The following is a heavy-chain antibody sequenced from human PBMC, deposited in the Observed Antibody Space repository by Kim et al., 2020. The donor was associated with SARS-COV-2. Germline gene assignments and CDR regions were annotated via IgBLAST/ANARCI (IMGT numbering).Heavy chain of an antibody. V-gene: IGHV3-33*06. D-gene: IGHD2-15*01. J-gene: IGHJ4*02. CDR3: AKERRKYCSGGSCHLEY. Sequence: KGRLTISRDNSQNTLHLQMNNMRAEDTAVYYCAKERRKYCSGGSCHLEYWGQGTLVTVSS.